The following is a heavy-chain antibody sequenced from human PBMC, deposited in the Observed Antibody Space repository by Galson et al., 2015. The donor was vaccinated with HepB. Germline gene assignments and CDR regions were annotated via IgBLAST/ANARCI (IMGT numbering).Heavy chain of an antibody. D-gene: IGHD6-6*01. Sequence: SETLSLTCAVYGGSFSGYYWSWIRQPPGKGLEWIGEINHSGSTNYNPSLKSRVTISVDTSKNQFSLKLSSVTAADTAVYYCARRVRSSSSKIPSVRGGGEQYYFDYWGQGTLVTVSS. CDR2: INHSGST. J-gene: IGHJ4*02. CDR1: GGSFSGYY. CDR3: ARRVRSSSSKIPSVRGGGEQYYFDY. V-gene: IGHV4-34*01.